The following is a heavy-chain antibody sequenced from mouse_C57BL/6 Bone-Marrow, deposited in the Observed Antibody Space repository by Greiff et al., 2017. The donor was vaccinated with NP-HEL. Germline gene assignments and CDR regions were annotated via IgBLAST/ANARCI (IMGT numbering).Heavy chain of an antibody. CDR2: INPYNGGT. V-gene: IGHV1-19*01. CDR1: GYTFTDYY. J-gene: IGHJ1*03. D-gene: IGHD1-1*01. Sequence: VQLKESGPVLVKPGASVKMSCKASGYTFTDYYMNWVKQSHGKSLEWIGVINPYNGGTSYNQKFKGKATLTVDKSSSTAYMELNSLTSEDSAVYYCAFLFITTVVGGYFDVWGTGTTVTVSS. CDR3: AFLFITTVVGGYFDV.